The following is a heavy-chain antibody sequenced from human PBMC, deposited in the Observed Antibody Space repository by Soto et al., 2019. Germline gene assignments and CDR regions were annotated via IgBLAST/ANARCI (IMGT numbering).Heavy chain of an antibody. CDR2: IYSRVSP. V-gene: IGHV4-59*08. J-gene: IGHJ4*02. Sequence: YWRRIRKPPGRGLEWIGYIYSRVSPNYNPSLKSRVTMSIATSKNQFSLKLTSVTAADTAVYYCARHKGSSWSILAYWSQGALVTVSS. CDR1: Y. D-gene: IGHD6-13*01. CDR3: ARHKGSSWSILAY.